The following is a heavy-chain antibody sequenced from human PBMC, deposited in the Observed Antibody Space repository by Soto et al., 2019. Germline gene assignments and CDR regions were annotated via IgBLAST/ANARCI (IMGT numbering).Heavy chain of an antibody. J-gene: IGHJ6*02. CDR1: GGSISSYY. CDR2: IYYSGST. V-gene: IGHV4-59*01. Sequence: PSETLSLTCTVSGGSISSYYWSWIRQPPGKGLEWIGYIYYSGSTNYNPSLKSRVTISVDTSKNQFSLKPSSVTAADTAVYYCARGSGGRSMDVWGQGTTVTVSS. CDR3: ARGSGGRSMDV. D-gene: IGHD3-16*01.